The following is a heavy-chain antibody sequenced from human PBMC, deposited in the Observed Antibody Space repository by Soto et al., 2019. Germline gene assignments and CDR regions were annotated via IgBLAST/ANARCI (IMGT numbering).Heavy chain of an antibody. CDR1: GGTFSSYT. D-gene: IGHD3-10*01. V-gene: IGHV1-69*08. CDR2: IIPILGIA. CDR3: AREEYYYGSGDFFNY. J-gene: IGHJ4*02. Sequence: QVQLVQSGAEVKKPGSSVKVSCKASGGTFSSYTISWVRQAPGQGLEWMGRIIPILGIANYAQKFQGRVTIPAAKSKSTAYMELSSLRSEDTAVYYCAREEYYYGSGDFFNYWGQGTLVTVSS.